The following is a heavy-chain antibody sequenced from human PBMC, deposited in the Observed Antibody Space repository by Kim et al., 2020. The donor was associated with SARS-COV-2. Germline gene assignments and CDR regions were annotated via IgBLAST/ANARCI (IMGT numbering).Heavy chain of an antibody. Sequence: ASVKVSCKASGYTFTRYYMHWVRQAPGQGLEWMGIINPSGGSTSYAQKFQGRVTMTRDTSTSTVYMELSSLRSEDTAVYYCARDLGAKEKNGYNSGWGQGTLVTVSS. V-gene: IGHV1-46*01. J-gene: IGHJ4*02. CDR3: ARDLGAKEKNGYNSG. D-gene: IGHD5-12*01. CDR2: INPSGGST. CDR1: GYTFTRYY.